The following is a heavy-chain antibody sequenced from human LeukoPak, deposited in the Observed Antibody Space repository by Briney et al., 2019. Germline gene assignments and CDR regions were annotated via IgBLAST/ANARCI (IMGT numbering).Heavy chain of an antibody. D-gene: IGHD3-22*01. CDR3: ARDRDYNLNSGYHPGAFDV. V-gene: IGHV4-61*02. CDR1: GDSIDSGDYY. J-gene: IGHJ3*01. CDR2: MTTTGRS. Sequence: SETLSLTCTVSGDSIDSGDYYWSWIRQPAGKGLEWIGRMTTTGRSNYNPSLKSRVSISVTSDNQFSLELTSVTAADTAVYFCARDRDYNLNSGYHPGAFDVWGQGTMVTVSS.